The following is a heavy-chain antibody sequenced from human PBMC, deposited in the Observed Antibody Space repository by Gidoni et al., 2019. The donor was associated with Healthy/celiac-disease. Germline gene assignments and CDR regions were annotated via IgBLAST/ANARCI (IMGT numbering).Heavy chain of an antibody. D-gene: IGHD6-13*01. CDR1: GGSVSSGSYY. CDR3: ARGSRQLVSP. CDR2: IYYSGST. V-gene: IGHV4-61*01. J-gene: IGHJ5*02. Sequence: QVQLQESGPGLVKPSETLSLTCTVSGGSVSSGSYYWRWIRQPPGKGLEWIGYIYYSGSTNYNPSLKSRVTISVDTSKNQFSLKRSSVTAADTAVYYCARGSRQLVSPWGQGTLVTVSS.